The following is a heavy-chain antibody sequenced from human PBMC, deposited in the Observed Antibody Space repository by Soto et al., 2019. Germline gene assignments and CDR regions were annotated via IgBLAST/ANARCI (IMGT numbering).Heavy chain of an antibody. Sequence: QVQLVESGGGVVQPGRSLRLSCAASGFTFISYAMHWVRQAPGKGLEWVAVISFDGSTEYYADSVKGRFTISRDNSKNTVYLHMNSLRSEATAVYYCARSRHGSGSYTHFYYGLDVWGQGTTVTVSS. CDR1: GFTFISYA. D-gene: IGHD3-10*01. CDR3: ARSRHGSGSYTHFYYGLDV. J-gene: IGHJ6*02. V-gene: IGHV3-30-3*01. CDR2: ISFDGSTE.